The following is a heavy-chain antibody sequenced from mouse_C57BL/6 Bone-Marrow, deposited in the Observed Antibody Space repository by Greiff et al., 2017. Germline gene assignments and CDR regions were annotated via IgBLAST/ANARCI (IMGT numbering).Heavy chain of an antibody. V-gene: IGHV5-4*01. Sequence: EVQGVESGGGLVKPGGSLKLSCAASGFTFSSYAMSWVRQTPEKRLEWVATISDGGSYTYYPDNVKGRFTISRDNAKNNLYLQMSHLKSEDTAMYYCARGWDGEAWFAYWGQGTLVTVSA. CDR1: GFTFSSYA. J-gene: IGHJ3*01. CDR2: ISDGGSYT. D-gene: IGHD4-1*01. CDR3: ARGWDGEAWFAY.